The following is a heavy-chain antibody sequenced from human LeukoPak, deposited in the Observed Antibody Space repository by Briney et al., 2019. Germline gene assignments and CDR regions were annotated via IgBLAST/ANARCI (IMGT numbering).Heavy chain of an antibody. CDR1: GFTVSSNY. CDR3: ARGRPYYYDSSGYYAYDAFDI. D-gene: IGHD3-22*01. J-gene: IGHJ3*02. CDR2: IYSGGST. V-gene: IGHV3-53*01. Sequence: GRSLRLSCAASGFTVSSNYMSGVRQAPGKGLEWVSVIYSGGSTYYADSVKGRFTISRDNSKNTLYLQMNSLRAEDTAVYYCARGRPYYYDSSGYYAYDAFDIWGQGTMVTVSS.